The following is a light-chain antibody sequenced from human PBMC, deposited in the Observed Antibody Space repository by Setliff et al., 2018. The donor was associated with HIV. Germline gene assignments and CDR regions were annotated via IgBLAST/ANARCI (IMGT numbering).Light chain of an antibody. CDR1: SSDVGSYNR. CDR2: EVT. Sequence: QSALTQPPSVSGSPGQSVTISCTGNSSDVGSYNRVSWYQQPPGAAPKLMIYEVTNRPSGVPARFSGSKSGNTASLTISGLQAEDEADYYCSSYTSISTYVFGTGTKVTVL. CDR3: SSYTSISTYV. V-gene: IGLV2-18*02. J-gene: IGLJ1*01.